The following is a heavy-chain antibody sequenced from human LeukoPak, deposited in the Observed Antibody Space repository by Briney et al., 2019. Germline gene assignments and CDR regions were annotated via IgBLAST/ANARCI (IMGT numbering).Heavy chain of an antibody. CDR2: ISYDGSNE. CDR3: ARDVSTDQGRRGYIFDYGMDV. D-gene: IGHD5-18*01. Sequence: PGRSLRLSCAASGFTFSSYAMHWVRQAPGKGLEWVTVISYDGSNEFYADSVKGRVTISRDNSKNTLYLQMNSLRAEDTAVYYCARDVSTDQGRRGYIFDYGMDVWGQGTTVTVSS. CDR1: GFTFSSYA. V-gene: IGHV3-30-3*01. J-gene: IGHJ6*02.